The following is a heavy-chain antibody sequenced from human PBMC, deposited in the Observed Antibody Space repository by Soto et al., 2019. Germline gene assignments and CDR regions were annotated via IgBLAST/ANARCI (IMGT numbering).Heavy chain of an antibody. D-gene: IGHD2-15*01. CDR3: ARVGRYCSGGSCYRSIDAFDI. J-gene: IGHJ3*02. CDR1: VGSISSYY. Sequence: SETLSLTCTVSVGSISSYYWSWIRQPPGKGLEWIGYIYYSGITNYNPSLKSRVTISVDTSKNQFSLKLSSVTAADTAVYYCARVGRYCSGGSCYRSIDAFDIWGQGTMVTVSS. V-gene: IGHV4-59*01. CDR2: IYYSGIT.